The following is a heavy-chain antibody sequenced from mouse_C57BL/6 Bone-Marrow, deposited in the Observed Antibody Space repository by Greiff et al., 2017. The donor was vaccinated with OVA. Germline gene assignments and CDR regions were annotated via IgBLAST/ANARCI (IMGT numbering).Heavy chain of an antibody. Sequence: QVQLKESGAELVKPGASVKMSCKASGYTFTSYWITWVKQRPGQGLEWIGDIYPGSGSTNYNEKFKSKATLTVDTSSSTAYMQLSSLTSEDSAVYYCASYYDKLGYWGQGTTLTVSS. D-gene: IGHD2-4*01. CDR3: ASYYDKLGY. CDR1: GYTFTSYW. CDR2: IYPGSGST. J-gene: IGHJ2*01. V-gene: IGHV1-55*01.